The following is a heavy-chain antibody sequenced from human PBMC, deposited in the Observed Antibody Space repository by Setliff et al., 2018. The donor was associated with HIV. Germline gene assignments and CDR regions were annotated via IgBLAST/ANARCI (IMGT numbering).Heavy chain of an antibody. D-gene: IGHD4-17*01. V-gene: IGHV7-4-1*02. CDR2: IKADSGGP. CDR3: ARALYGDYGGDLNWLDP. J-gene: IGHJ5*02. CDR1: GYSFSNYA. Sequence: GASVKVSCKASGYSFSNYAINWVRQAPGQGLKWMGWIKADSGGPTYAQGFTGRFVFSVDTSVTTAYLQISSLKAEDTAVYYCARALYGDYGGDLNWLDPWGQGTLVTVSS.